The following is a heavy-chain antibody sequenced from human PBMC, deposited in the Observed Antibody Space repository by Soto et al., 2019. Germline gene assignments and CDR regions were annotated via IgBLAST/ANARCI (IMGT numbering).Heavy chain of an antibody. Sequence: QLQLQESGPGLVKPSETLSLTCTVSGGSISSNNYYWGWIRQPPGKGLEWIGSVYYSGSTYYNPSLRNRATLSVDTSNNEFSVRLSSVTAADTAVYYCARPYYYDTTDHPDAFDIWGQGTMVTVSS. J-gene: IGHJ3*02. CDR1: GGSISSNNYY. CDR3: ARPYYYDTTDHPDAFDI. CDR2: VYYSGST. V-gene: IGHV4-39*01. D-gene: IGHD3-22*01.